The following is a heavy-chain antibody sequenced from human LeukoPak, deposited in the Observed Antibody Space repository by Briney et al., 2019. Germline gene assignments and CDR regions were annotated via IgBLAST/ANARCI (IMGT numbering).Heavy chain of an antibody. CDR2: IISDGGST. J-gene: IGHJ4*02. CDR1: GFTFSSYA. CDR3: ASGDRAAPGTIDY. Sequence: GGSLRLSCAASGFTFSSYAMHWVRQAPGKGLEYVSAIISDGGSTYYANSVKGRFTVSRDNSKNTLYLQMGSLRAEDMGVYYCASGDRAAPGTIDYWGQGTLVTVSS. V-gene: IGHV3-64*01. D-gene: IGHD6-13*01.